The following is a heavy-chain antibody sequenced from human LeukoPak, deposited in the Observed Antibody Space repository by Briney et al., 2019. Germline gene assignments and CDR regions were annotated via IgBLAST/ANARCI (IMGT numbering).Heavy chain of an antibody. V-gene: IGHV5-51*01. CDR1: GYSFTSYW. CDR3: ARPSRSGSYPDAFDI. J-gene: IGHJ3*02. D-gene: IGHD3-10*01. CDR2: IYPGDSDT. Sequence: GESLKISCKGSGYSFTSYWIGWVRQMPGKVLEWMGIIYPGDSDTKYSPSFQGQVTISADKSISTAYLQWSSLKASDTAMYYCARPSRSGSYPDAFDIWGQGTMVTVSS.